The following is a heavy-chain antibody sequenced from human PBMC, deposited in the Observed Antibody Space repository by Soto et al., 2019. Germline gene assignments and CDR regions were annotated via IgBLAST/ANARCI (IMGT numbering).Heavy chain of an antibody. CDR1: GFTFSSYG. Sequence: LRLSCAASGFTFSSYGMHWVRQAPGKGLEWVAVISYDGSNKYYADSVKGRFTISRDNSKNTLYLQMNSLRAEDTAVYYCAKDIVGATVGLGYYYYGMDVWGQGTTVTVSS. V-gene: IGHV3-30*18. D-gene: IGHD1-26*01. J-gene: IGHJ6*02. CDR2: ISYDGSNK. CDR3: AKDIVGATVGLGYYYYGMDV.